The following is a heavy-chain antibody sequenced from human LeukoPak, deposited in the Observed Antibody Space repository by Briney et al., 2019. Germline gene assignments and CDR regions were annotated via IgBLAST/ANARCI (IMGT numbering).Heavy chain of an antibody. D-gene: IGHD7-27*01. CDR2: IYPGDSDT. CDR3: ARSNWPKISWFDP. CDR1: GYSFTSYW. V-gene: IGHV5-51*03. J-gene: IGHJ5*02. Sequence: PGESLTISCKGSGYSFTSYWIGWVRQMPGKGLEWMGIIYPGDSDTRYSPSFQGQVTISADKSISTAYLQWSSLKASDTAMYYCARSNWPKISWFDPWGQGTLVTVSS.